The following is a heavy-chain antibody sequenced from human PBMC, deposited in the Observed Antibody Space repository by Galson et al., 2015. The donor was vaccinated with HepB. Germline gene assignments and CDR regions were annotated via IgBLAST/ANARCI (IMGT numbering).Heavy chain of an antibody. CDR3: ARSMALGPVAGLFDF. D-gene: IGHD6-19*01. V-gene: IGHV1-69*04. Sequence: SVKVSCKVSGDTFNIYAISWVRQAPGQGLEWMGRIAPILGVTNFGQRFRARVTMTADKSTSTAYMEMNGLRYDDTAVYFCARSMALGPVAGLFDFWGQGTPVTVSS. J-gene: IGHJ4*02. CDR1: GDTFNIYA. CDR2: IAPILGVT.